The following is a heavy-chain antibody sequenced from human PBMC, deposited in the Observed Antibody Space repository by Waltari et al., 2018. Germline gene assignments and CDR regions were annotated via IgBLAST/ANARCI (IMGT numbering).Heavy chain of an antibody. CDR1: GGSISSYY. CDR2: IYYSGST. CDR3: ARGHLGYFDY. J-gene: IGHJ4*02. D-gene: IGHD3-10*01. Sequence: LTCTVSGGSISSYYWSWIRQPPGKGLEWIGYIYYSGSTNYNPSLKSRVTISVDTSKNQFSLKLSSVTAADTAVYYCARGHLGYFDYWGQGTLVTVSS. V-gene: IGHV4-59*01.